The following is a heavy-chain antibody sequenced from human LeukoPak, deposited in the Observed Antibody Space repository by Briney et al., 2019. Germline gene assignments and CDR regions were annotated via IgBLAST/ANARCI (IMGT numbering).Heavy chain of an antibody. J-gene: IGHJ4*02. CDR3: ARDQPFAVTSLYYFDS. CDR2: ISSRSSTI. CDR1: GFTFSSYS. Sequence: GGSLRLSCAASGFTFSSYSMNWVRQAPGEGVEWVSYISSRSSTIYYAESVKGRFTISRDNAKNSLFLQMNTLRAEDTALYYCARDQPFAVTSLYYFDSWGQGTLVTVSS. D-gene: IGHD4-17*01. V-gene: IGHV3-48*01.